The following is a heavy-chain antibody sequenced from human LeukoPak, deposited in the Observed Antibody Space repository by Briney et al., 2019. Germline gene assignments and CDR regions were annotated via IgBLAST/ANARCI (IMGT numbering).Heavy chain of an antibody. CDR2: IKQDGSEK. CDR3: AQWSRYFDY. D-gene: IGHD1-26*01. V-gene: IGHV3-7*03. Sequence: GGSLRLSCAASGFTFSRYWMSWVRQAPGKGLEWVANIKQDGSEKYYVDSVKGRFTISRDNAKNSLYLQMNSLRAEDTALYFCAQWSRYFDYWGQGTLVTVSS. CDR1: GFTFSRYW. J-gene: IGHJ4*02.